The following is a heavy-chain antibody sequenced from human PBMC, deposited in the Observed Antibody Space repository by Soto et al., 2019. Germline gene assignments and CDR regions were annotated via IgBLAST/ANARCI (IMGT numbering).Heavy chain of an antibody. D-gene: IGHD3-22*01. CDR1: GGSISSYY. CDR2: VSSSGST. J-gene: IGHJ3*02. V-gene: IGHV4-59*12. CDR3: TMGFYDRRGDSEAFGI. Sequence: SETLSLTCTVSGGSISSYYYNWIRQPPGKGLEWIAYVSSSGSTKYNPSLKSRVTISIDTTKNQFSSRLSSVTAAATAVYHCTMGFYDRRGDSEAFGIWVQGTKVTVSS.